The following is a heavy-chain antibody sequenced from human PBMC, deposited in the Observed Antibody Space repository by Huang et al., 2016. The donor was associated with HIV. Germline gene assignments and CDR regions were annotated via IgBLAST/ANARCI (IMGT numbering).Heavy chain of an antibody. Sequence: QVQLVQSGAEVKKPGSSVKVSCKASGGTFSSYAISGVRQAPGQGLEWMGGMIPIFGTANYAQKFQGRVTITADESTSTAYMELSSLRSEDTAVYYCARARGYYDSSVSYYFDYWGQGTLVTVSS. CDR1: GGTFSSYA. D-gene: IGHD3-22*01. CDR3: ARARGYYDSSVSYYFDY. J-gene: IGHJ4*02. CDR2: MIPIFGTA. V-gene: IGHV1-69*13.